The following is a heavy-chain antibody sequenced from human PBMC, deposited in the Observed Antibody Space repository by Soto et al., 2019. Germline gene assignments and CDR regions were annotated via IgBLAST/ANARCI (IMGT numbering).Heavy chain of an antibody. CDR3: AKDGLLTATLRYFDWLLPFDY. V-gene: IGHV3-23*01. J-gene: IGHJ4*02. CDR2: ISGSGGST. D-gene: IGHD3-9*01. Sequence: GGSLRLSCAASGFTFSSYAMSWVRQAPGKGLEWVSAISGSGGSTYYADSVKGRFAISRDNSKNTLYLQMNSLRAEDTAVYYCAKDGLLTATLRYFDWLLPFDYWGQGTLVTVSS. CDR1: GFTFSSYA.